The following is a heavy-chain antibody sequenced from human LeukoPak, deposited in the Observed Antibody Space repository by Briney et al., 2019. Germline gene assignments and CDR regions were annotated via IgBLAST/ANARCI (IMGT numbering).Heavy chain of an antibody. CDR3: GRDDFWSGYYTAS. D-gene: IGHD3-3*01. J-gene: IGHJ4*02. CDR2: IIPILGIA. V-gene: IGHV1-69*04. CDR1: GGTFSSYA. Sequence: GASVKVSCKASGGTFSSYAISWVRQAPGQGLEWMGRIIPILGIANYAQKFQGRVTITADKSTRTAYMELSSLRSEDTTVYYCGRDDFWSGYYTASWGQGTLVTVSS.